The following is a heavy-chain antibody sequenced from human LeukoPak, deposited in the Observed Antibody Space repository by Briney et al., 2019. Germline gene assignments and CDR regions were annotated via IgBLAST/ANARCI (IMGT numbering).Heavy chain of an antibody. J-gene: IGHJ4*02. CDR3: AREHYYGSGSYSTYYFDY. CDR1: GGTFSSYA. Sequence: ASVKVSCKASGGTFSSYAISWVRQAPGQGLEWMGGIIPMFGTASYAQKFQGRVTITADESTSTAYMELSSLRSEDTAVYYCAREHYYGSGSYSTYYFDYWGQGTLVTVSS. CDR2: IIPMFGTA. V-gene: IGHV1-69*01. D-gene: IGHD3-10*01.